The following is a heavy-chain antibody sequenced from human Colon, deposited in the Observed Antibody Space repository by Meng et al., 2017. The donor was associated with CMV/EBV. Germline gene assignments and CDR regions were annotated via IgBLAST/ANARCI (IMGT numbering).Heavy chain of an antibody. CDR1: GFTFTQYP. CDR2: IGTDNFDI. V-gene: IGHV3-21*01. J-gene: IGHJ4*02. D-gene: IGHD1-1*01. Sequence: GESLKISCAASGFTFTQYPMNWVRLAPGKGLEWVSHIGTDNFDIFYADSVKGRFTISRDDAKNSLYLQMSSLRAEDTAVYYCVRMTTGGFDYWGQGALVTVSS. CDR3: VRMTTGGFDY.